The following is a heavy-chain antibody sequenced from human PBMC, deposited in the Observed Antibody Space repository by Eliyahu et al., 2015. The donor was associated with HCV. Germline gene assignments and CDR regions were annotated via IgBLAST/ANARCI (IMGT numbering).Heavy chain of an antibody. D-gene: IGHD3-3*01. J-gene: IGHJ4*02. CDR2: ISGSGGST. CDR1: GFTFSXXA. CDR3: AKDPDFWSGYYTYYFDY. Sequence: EVQLLESGGGLVQPGGSLRLSCAASGFTFSXXAMSWVRQAPGKGLEWVSAISGSGGSTYYADSVKGRFTISRDNSKNTLYLQMNSLRAEDTAVYYCAKDPDFWSGYYTYYFDYWGQGTLVTVSS. V-gene: IGHV3-23*01.